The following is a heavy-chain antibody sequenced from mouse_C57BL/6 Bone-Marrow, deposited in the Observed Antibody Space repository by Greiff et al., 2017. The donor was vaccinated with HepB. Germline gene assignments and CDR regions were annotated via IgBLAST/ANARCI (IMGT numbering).Heavy chain of an antibody. D-gene: IGHD1-1*01. CDR2: IWCGGST. V-gene: IGHV2-9*01. CDR3: AKHANYYGSSYDWYFDV. J-gene: IGHJ1*03. Sequence: QVQLQQSGPGLVAPSQSLSITCTVSGFSLTSYGVDWVRQPPGKGLEWLGVIWCGGSTNYNSALMSRLSISKDTSKSQVFLRMNSLQTADTAMYYGAKHANYYGSSYDWYFDVWGTGTTVTVSS. CDR1: GFSLTSYG.